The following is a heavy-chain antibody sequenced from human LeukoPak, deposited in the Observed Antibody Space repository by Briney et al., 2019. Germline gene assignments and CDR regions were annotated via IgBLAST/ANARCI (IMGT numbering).Heavy chain of an antibody. V-gene: IGHV1-69*05. D-gene: IGHD2-15*01. CDR2: IIPIFGTA. CDR3: GKKAGDCGGGSCYSIDY. CDR1: GGSFISEA. Sequence: SVKVSCKAFGGSFISEAISWVRQAPGQGLEWMGGIIPIFGTANYAQKFQGRVTITTDESTSTAYMEVSSLRSEDTAVYYCGKKAGDCGGGSCYSIDYWGQGTRVTVSS. J-gene: IGHJ4*02.